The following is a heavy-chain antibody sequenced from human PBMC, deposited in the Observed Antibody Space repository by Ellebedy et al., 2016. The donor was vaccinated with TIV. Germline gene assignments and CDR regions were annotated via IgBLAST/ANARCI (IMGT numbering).Heavy chain of an antibody. CDR2: ISSSSSYI. CDR3: ARDPSERRGIYSSSTFFDY. V-gene: IGHV3-21*01. Sequence: GESLKISCAASGFTFSSYSMNWVRQAPGKGLEWVSSISSSSSYIYYADSVKGRFTFSRDNAKNSLYLQMNSLRAEDTAVYYCARDPSERRGIYSSSTFFDYWGQGTLVTVSS. D-gene: IGHD6-6*01. CDR1: GFTFSSYS. J-gene: IGHJ4*02.